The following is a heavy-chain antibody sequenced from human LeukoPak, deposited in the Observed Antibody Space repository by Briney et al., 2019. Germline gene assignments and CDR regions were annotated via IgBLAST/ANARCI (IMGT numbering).Heavy chain of an antibody. CDR2: INHSGST. D-gene: IGHD6-13*01. Sequence: SETLSLTCAVYGGSFSGYYWSWIRQPPGKGLEWIGEINHSGSTNYNSSLKSRVTISVDTSKNQFSLKLSSVTAADTAVYYCARGVGSSWPTNFDYWGQGTLVTVSS. J-gene: IGHJ4*02. CDR1: GGSFSGYY. V-gene: IGHV4-34*01. CDR3: ARGVGSSWPTNFDY.